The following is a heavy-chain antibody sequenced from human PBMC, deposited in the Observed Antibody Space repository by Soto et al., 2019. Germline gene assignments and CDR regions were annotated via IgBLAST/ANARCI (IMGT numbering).Heavy chain of an antibody. CDR1: GCTFDDYA. Sequence: PGGSLRLSCAASGCTFDDYAMHWVRQAPGKGLEWVSGISWNSGSIGYADSVKGRFTISRDNAKNSLYLQMNSLRAEDTALYYCAKDRGTRLGELNWFDPWGQGTLVTVSS. CDR3: AKDRGTRLGELNWFDP. D-gene: IGHD3-10*01. J-gene: IGHJ5*02. V-gene: IGHV3-9*01. CDR2: ISWNSGSI.